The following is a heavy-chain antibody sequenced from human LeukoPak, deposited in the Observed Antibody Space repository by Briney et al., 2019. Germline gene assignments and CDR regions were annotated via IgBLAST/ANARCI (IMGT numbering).Heavy chain of an antibody. J-gene: IGHJ5*02. CDR3: EPPLQFLES. CDR2: ISSGGDT. Sequence: GGSLRLSCAVSDFIVSSNYMSWVRQAPGKGLEWVSVISSGGDTYYVDSVKGRFTISRDNSKNTVFLQMDSLRAEDTAVYYCEPPLQFLESWGQGTMVIVSS. V-gene: IGHV3-53*01. CDR1: DFIVSSNY. D-gene: IGHD3-3*01.